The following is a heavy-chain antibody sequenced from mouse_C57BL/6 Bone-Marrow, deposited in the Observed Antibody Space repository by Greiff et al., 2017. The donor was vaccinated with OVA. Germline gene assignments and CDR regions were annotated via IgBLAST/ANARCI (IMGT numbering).Heavy chain of an antibody. CDR2: IYPGSGNT. D-gene: IGHD3-2*02. CDR1: GYTFTDYY. CDR3: DREAKKFDY. J-gene: IGHJ2*01. V-gene: IGHV1-76*01. Sequence: LVESGAELVRPGASVKLSCKASGYTFTDYYINWVKQRPGQGLEWIARIYPGSGNTYFNEKFKGKATLTAEKSSSTAYMQLSSLTSEDSAVYFCDREAKKFDYWGQGTTRTVSS.